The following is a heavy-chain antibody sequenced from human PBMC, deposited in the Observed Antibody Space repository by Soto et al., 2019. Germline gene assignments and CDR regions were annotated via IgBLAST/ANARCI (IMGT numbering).Heavy chain of an antibody. CDR2: IYSDDTT. CDR3: AREGGYYHYFDY. J-gene: IGHJ4*02. CDR1: GFTVSNNY. Sequence: PGGSLRLSCAVSGFTVSNNYMNWVRQAPGKGLEWVSVIYSDDTTFYADSVKGRFTISRHNSKNTLYLQMNSLRAEDTAVYYCAREGGYYHYFDYWGRGTLVTV. D-gene: IGHD1-26*01. V-gene: IGHV3-53*04.